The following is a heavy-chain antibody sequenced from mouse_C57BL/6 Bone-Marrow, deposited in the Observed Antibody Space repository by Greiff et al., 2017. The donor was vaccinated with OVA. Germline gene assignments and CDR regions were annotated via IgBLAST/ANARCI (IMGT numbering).Heavy chain of an antibody. CDR3: ARNDYDWYFDV. D-gene: IGHD2-4*01. J-gene: IGHJ1*03. CDR2: IWSGGST. CDR1: GFSLTSYG. Sequence: QVQLKQSGPGLVQPSQSLSITCTVSGFSLTSYGVHWVRQSPGKGLEWLGVIWSGGSTDYNAAFISRLSISKDNSKSQVFFKMNSLQADDTAIYCCARNDYDWYFDVWGTGTTVTVSS. V-gene: IGHV2-2*01.